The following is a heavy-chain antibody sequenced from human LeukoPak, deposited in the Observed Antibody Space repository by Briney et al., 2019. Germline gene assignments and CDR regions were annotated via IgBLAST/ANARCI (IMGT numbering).Heavy chain of an antibody. CDR2: ISAYNGNT. V-gene: IGHV1-18*01. Sequence: ASVKVSCKASGYTFTSYGISWVRQAPGQGLEWMGWISAYNGNTNYAQKLQGRVTMTTDTSTSTAYIELRSLRSDDTAVYYCARRYYYDSSGYYYYPYFDYWGQGTLVTVSS. D-gene: IGHD3-22*01. J-gene: IGHJ4*02. CDR3: ARRYYYDSSGYYYYPYFDY. CDR1: GYTFTSYG.